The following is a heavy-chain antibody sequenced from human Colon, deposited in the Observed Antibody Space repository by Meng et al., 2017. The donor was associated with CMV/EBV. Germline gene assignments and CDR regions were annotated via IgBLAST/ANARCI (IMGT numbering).Heavy chain of an antibody. CDR2: VVLGSGNT. V-gene: IGHV1-58*01. CDR1: GFTFST. D-gene: IGHD2-21*02. CDR3: VGGDGPNKYFTF. Sequence: KVSCKASGFTFSTLQWVRQPRGQRPEWIGWVVLGSGNTHFAPEFRGRATISWDMSASTSHMELNTLRTDDTAVYFCVGGDGPNKYFTFWGQGTLVTVSS. J-gene: IGHJ4*02.